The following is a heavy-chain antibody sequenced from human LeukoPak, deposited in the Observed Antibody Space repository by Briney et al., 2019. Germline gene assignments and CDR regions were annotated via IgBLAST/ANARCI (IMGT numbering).Heavy chain of an antibody. CDR3: ARAGELRYMDV. Sequence: QPGGSLRLSCAASGFTFSSYGMHWVRQAPGKGLEWVAFIRYDGTNKYYADSVKGRFTISRDNAKNSLFLQMSSLRADDTAIYYCARAGELRYMDVWGKGTAVTVSS. CDR2: IRYDGTNK. J-gene: IGHJ6*03. D-gene: IGHD3-16*01. V-gene: IGHV3-30*02. CDR1: GFTFSSYG.